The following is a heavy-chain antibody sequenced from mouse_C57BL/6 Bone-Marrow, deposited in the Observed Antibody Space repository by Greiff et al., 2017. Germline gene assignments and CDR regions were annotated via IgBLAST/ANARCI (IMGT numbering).Heavy chain of an antibody. CDR3: SEDSAVYYCASYDYDGWFAY. CDR1: YSFSRRVH. J-gene: IGHJ3*01. CDR2: GQGLEWIG. Sequence: QVQLQQSGPELARPWASVKISCQAFYSFSRRVHFAIRDTNYWLLWVKLRPGQGLEWIGAIYPGNGDTSYNQKVKGKATLTADKSSSTAYMQLNSLTSEDSAVYYCASYDYDGWFAYWGQGTLVTVSA. V-gene: IGHV1-87*01. D-gene: IGHD2-4*01.